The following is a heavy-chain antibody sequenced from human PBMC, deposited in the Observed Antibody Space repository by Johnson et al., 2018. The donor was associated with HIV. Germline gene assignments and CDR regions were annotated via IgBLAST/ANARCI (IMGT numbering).Heavy chain of an antibody. CDR3: AKGSSSWPNDAFDI. CDR2: IKHDGSEK. D-gene: IGHD6-13*01. CDR1: GFTFSRYW. J-gene: IGHJ3*02. Sequence: VQLVESGGGLVQPGGSLRLSCAASGFTFSRYWLNWVRQAPGKGLEWVANIKHDGSEKHYVDAVKGRFTISRDNANNSLYLQMNSLRVEDTAVYYCAKGSSSWPNDAFDIWGQGTMVTVSS. V-gene: IGHV3-7*01.